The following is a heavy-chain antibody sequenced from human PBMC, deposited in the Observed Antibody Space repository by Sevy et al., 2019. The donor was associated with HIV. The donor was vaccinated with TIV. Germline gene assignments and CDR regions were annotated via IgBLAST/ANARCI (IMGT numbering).Heavy chain of an antibody. CDR3: ARRLSSAWYFDF. Sequence: QAGGSLRLSCAASGFTFSSYGMHWVRQAPGKGLEWVALIWYDGSNKYYADSVKGRFTISRDTSNNTVYLQVSSLRADDTAVYYCARRLSSAWYFDFWGQGTLVTVSS. CDR1: GFTFSSYG. CDR2: IWYDGSNK. D-gene: IGHD6-19*01. V-gene: IGHV3-33*01. J-gene: IGHJ4*02.